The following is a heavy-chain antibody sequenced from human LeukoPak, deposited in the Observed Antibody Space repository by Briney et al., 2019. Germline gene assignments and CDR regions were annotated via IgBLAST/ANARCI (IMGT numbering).Heavy chain of an antibody. CDR1: GFTFSSYA. J-gene: IGHJ6*03. CDR3: AKDQGVYYMDV. Sequence: GGSLRLSCAASGFTFSSYAMSWVRPAPGKGLEWVSGISGSGGSTNYAYSVKGRFTIYRDNSKNTLYLQMNSLRVEDTAVYYCAKDQGVYYMDVWGKGTTVTVSS. V-gene: IGHV3-23*01. CDR2: ISGSGGST.